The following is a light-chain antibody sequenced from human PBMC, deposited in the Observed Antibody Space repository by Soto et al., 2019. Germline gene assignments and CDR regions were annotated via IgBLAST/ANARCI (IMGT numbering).Light chain of an antibody. J-gene: IGKJ4*01. V-gene: IGKV1-33*01. Sequence: DIQMTQSPSSLSASVGGVVTSTCQASQDISNYLNWYQQKPGKAPKLLIYDASNLETGVPSRFSGSGSGTDFTFTISSLQPEDIATYYCQQYDNLPLTFGGGTKVDIK. CDR2: DAS. CDR1: QDISNY. CDR3: QQYDNLPLT.